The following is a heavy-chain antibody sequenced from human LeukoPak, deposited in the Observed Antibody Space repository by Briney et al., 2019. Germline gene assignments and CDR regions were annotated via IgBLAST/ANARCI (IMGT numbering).Heavy chain of an antibody. Sequence: PSETLSLTCAVYGGSFSGYYWSWIRQPPGKGLEWIGEINHSGSTNYNPSLKSRVTISVDTSKNQFSLKLSSVTAADTAVYYCARVSYNWNSAGFDPWGQGTLVTVSS. V-gene: IGHV4-34*01. CDR3: ARVSYNWNSAGFDP. D-gene: IGHD1-7*01. CDR1: GGSFSGYY. J-gene: IGHJ5*02. CDR2: INHSGST.